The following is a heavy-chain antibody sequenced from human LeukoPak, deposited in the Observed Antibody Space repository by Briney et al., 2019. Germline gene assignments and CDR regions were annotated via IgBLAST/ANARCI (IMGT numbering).Heavy chain of an antibody. CDR1: GYTLTELS. V-gene: IGHV1-24*01. D-gene: IGHD3-22*01. CDR2: FDPEDGET. J-gene: IGHJ5*02. Sequence: ASVKVSCKVSGYTLTELSMHWVRQAPGKGLGWMGGFDPEDGETIYAQKFQGRVTMTEDTSTDTAYLELSSLRSEDTAVYYCAAFTRWYYDSSGISRAGWFDPWGQGTLVTVSS. CDR3: AAFTRWYYDSSGISRAGWFDP.